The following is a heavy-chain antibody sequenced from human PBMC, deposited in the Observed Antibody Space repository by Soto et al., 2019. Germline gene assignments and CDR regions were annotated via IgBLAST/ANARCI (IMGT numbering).Heavy chain of an antibody. CDR2: IYSGDST. Sequence: PGGSLRLSCAASGCTVNNNYMGWVRQAPGKGLEWVSLIYSGDSTYYTDSVKGRFTISRDNSRNTLYLQMSSLRAEDTAVYYRARDKSWGPGTLVTVSS. J-gene: IGHJ5*02. CDR3: ARDKS. CDR1: GCTVNNNY. V-gene: IGHV3-53*01.